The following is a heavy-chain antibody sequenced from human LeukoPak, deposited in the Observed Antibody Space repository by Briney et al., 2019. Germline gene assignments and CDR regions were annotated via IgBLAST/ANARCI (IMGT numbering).Heavy chain of an antibody. Sequence: PSETLSLTCTVSGGSFSSSDYYWGWIRQPPGKGLEWIGSIYYSGTTYYNPSLESRVTISVDTSKNQFSLKLASVTAADTAIYYCAKGAGGFSYYNWFDPWGQGTLVTVSS. CDR2: IYYSGTT. J-gene: IGHJ5*02. V-gene: IGHV4-39*07. CDR3: AKGAGGFSYYNWFDP. D-gene: IGHD5-18*01. CDR1: GGSFSSSDYY.